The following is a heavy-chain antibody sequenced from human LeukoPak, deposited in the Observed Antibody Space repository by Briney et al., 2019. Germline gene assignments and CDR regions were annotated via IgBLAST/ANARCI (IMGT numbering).Heavy chain of an antibody. CDR3: ARGRYYLDS. V-gene: IGHV3-74*01. CDR2: FNSDGITT. J-gene: IGHJ4*02. CDR1: GFTLSSYW. Sequence: TGGSLRLSCAASGFTLSSYWMHWVRQAPGKGLVWVSRFNSDGITTSYADSVKGRFTISRDNAKNTLYLQMNSLRAEDTAVYYCARGRYYLDSWGQGTLVTVSS.